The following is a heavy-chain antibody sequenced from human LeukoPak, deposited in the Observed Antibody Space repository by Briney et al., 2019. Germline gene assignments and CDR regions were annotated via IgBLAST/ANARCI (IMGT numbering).Heavy chain of an antibody. CDR3: AKVVDTARYFDY. J-gene: IGHJ4*02. CDR2: IPYDGTKK. V-gene: IGHV3-30*02. CDR1: GFTFRNCG. D-gene: IGHD5-18*01. Sequence: PGGSLRLSCAASGFTFRNCGMHWVRQAPGKGLEWVAFIPYDGTKKYYAVSVKGRFTISRDNSKNTLYLQMNSLRAEDTAVYYCAKVVDTARYFDYWGQGTLVTVSS.